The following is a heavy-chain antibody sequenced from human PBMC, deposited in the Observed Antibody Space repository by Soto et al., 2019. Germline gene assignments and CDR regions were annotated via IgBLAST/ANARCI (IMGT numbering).Heavy chain of an antibody. D-gene: IGHD3-10*01. V-gene: IGHV3-74*01. CDR2: IYNDGTYS. CDR3: TRGPRPISTGTGAY. J-gene: IGHJ4*02. CDR1: GFIFKMYW. Sequence: EVQLVESGGGLVPPGGSVRLSCAASGFIFKMYWMHWVRQSPGKGLAWISRIYNDGTYSDYADSVRGRFTISRDNVNDTLYLQMNNLRAEDSGLYYCTRGPRPISTGTGAYWGQGTQVTVSS.